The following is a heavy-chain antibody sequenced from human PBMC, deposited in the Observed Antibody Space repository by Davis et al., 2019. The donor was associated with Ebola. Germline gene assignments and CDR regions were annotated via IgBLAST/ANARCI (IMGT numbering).Heavy chain of an antibody. CDR1: GFSFSSYG. D-gene: IGHD2-2*01. CDR2: IWYDSSRE. J-gene: IGHJ4*02. CDR3: AAEPILPPGKTAFDY. Sequence: GESPKIPCSAPGFSFSSYGMHLVRQAPGKGLEWVSVIWYDSSREHYADSVKGRFTISRDNSKNTLYLQVSSLRPEDTAVYYCAAEPILPPGKTAFDYWGQGDLVTVSS. V-gene: IGHV3-33*03.